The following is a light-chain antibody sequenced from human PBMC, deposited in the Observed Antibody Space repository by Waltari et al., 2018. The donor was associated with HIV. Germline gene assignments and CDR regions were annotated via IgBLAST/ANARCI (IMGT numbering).Light chain of an antibody. CDR2: KDS. CDR1: ALPNQY. J-gene: IGLJ2*01. CDR3: QSADNSGTFVI. V-gene: IGLV3-25*03. Sequence: SYEVTQPPSVSVSPGQTARITCSGDALPNQYAYWYQQKPGQDPVLVMYKDSERPSGIPERFSGSSSGTTVTLTISGVQAEDEADYYCQSADNSGTFVIFGGGTKLTVL.